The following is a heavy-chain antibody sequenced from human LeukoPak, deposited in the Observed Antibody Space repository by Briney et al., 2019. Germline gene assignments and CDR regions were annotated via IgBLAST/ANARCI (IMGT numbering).Heavy chain of an antibody. D-gene: IGHD2-21*01. CDR1: GFTVSDYY. Sequence: GGSLRLSCAASGFTVSDYYMTWVRQAPGKGLEWVGVIRNKGYGGTTEYAASVKGRFTISSDDSESIAWLQMNSLKTEDTAVYYRVRYVVAGRVLDIWGQGTTVTVSS. CDR2: IRNKGYGGTT. CDR3: VRYVVAGRVLDI. J-gene: IGHJ3*02. V-gene: IGHV3-71*01.